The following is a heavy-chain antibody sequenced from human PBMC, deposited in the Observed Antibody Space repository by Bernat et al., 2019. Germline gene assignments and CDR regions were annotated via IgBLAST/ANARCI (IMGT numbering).Heavy chain of an antibody. Sequence: QVQLVQSGAEVKKPGSSVKVSCKASGGTFSSYTISWVRQAPGQGLEWMRRIIPILGIANYAQKFQGRVTITADKSTSTAYMELSSLRSEDTAVYYCARGGNLKWLEENWFDPWGQGTLVTVSS. V-gene: IGHV1-69*02. J-gene: IGHJ5*02. CDR3: ARGGNLKWLEENWFDP. D-gene: IGHD6-19*01. CDR1: GGTFSSYT. CDR2: IIPILGIA.